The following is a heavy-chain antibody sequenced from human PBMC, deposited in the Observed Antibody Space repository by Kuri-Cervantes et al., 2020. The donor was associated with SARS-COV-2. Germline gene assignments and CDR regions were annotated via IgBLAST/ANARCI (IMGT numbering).Heavy chain of an antibody. Sequence: GGSLRLSCAASGFTFSSYGMHWVRQAPGKGLEWVSVICSGGSSTYYADSVKGRFTISRDNAKNSLYLQMNSLRTEDTALYYCAKATRIYCSGGSCYYYYYGMNVWAKGPS. CDR2: ICSGGSST. J-gene: IGHJ6*04. CDR3: AKATRIYCSGGSCYYYYYGMNV. D-gene: IGHD2-15*01. CDR1: GFTFSSYG. V-gene: IGHV3-NL1*01.